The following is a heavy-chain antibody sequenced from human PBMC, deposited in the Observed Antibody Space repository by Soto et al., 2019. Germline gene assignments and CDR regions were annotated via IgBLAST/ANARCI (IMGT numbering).Heavy chain of an antibody. Sequence: GASVKVSCKVSGYTLTELSMHWVRQAPGKGLEWMGGFDPEDGETIYAQKFQGRVTMTEDTSTDTAYMELSSLRSEDTAVYYCATDLSNSGFFYYYGMDVWGQGTTVTVSS. J-gene: IGHJ6*02. V-gene: IGHV1-24*01. CDR1: GYTLTELS. D-gene: IGHD2-15*01. CDR3: ATDLSNSGFFYYYGMDV. CDR2: FDPEDGET.